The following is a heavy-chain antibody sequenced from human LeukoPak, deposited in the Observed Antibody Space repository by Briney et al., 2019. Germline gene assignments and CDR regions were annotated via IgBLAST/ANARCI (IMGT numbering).Heavy chain of an antibody. Sequence: ASVKVSCKASGYTFTSYYMHWVRQAPGQGLEWMGIINPSGGSTSYAQKFQGRVTMTRDMSTSTVYMELGSLRSEDTAVYYCARELSMITFGGVIVISGEFDIWGQGTMVTVSS. D-gene: IGHD3-16*02. CDR2: INPSGGST. CDR1: GYTFTSYY. CDR3: ARELSMITFGGVIVISGEFDI. V-gene: IGHV1-46*01. J-gene: IGHJ3*02.